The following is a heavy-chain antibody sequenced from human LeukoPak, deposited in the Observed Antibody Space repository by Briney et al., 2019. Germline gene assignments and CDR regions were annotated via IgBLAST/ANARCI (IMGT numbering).Heavy chain of an antibody. CDR2: ISSSSSYI. CDR1: GFTFSSYS. D-gene: IGHD3-22*01. CDR3: ARVQDYYDSSGFDH. Sequence: GGSLRLSCAASGFTFSSYSMNWVRQAPGKGLEWVSYISSSSSYIYYADSVKGRFTISRDNAKNSLYLQINSLRAEDTAVYYCARVQDYYDSSGFDHWGQGTLVTVSS. J-gene: IGHJ4*02. V-gene: IGHV3-21*05.